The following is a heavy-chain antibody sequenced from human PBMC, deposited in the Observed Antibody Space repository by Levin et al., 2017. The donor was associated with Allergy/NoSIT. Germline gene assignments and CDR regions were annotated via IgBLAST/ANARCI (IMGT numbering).Heavy chain of an antibody. CDR3: ARDLYCSGGSCPSQYFQH. CDR2: ISYDGSNK. CDR1: GFTFSSYA. J-gene: IGHJ1*01. V-gene: IGHV3-30-3*01. D-gene: IGHD2-15*01. Sequence: GGSLRLSCAASGFTFSSYAMHWVRQAPGKGLEWVAVISYDGSNKYYADSVKGRFTISRDNSKNTLYLQMNSLRAEDTAVYYCARDLYCSGGSCPSQYFQHWGQGTLVTVSS.